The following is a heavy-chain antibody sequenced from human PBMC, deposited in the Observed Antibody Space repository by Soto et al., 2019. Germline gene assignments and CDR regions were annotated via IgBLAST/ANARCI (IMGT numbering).Heavy chain of an antibody. D-gene: IGHD3-10*01. V-gene: IGHV4-59*02. CDR2: TSHSGST. CDR3: VTGSGSSTSDAFDI. J-gene: IGHJ3*02. CDR1: AGSVTTYY. Sequence: QVQLQGSGPGLVKPSETLSLTCTVFAGSVTTYYWTWIRQPPGKGLEWIGFTSHSGSTNYNPSLKSRFTMSVDTSKNQFSLRLNSVTAADTAVYYCVTGSGSSTSDAFDIWDRGTMVTVSS.